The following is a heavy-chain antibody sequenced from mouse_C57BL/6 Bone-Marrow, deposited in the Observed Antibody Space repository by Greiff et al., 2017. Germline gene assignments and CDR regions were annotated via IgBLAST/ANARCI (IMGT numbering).Heavy chain of an antibody. CDR1: GFTFSSYG. Sequence: EVKLMESGGDLVKPGGSLKLSCAASGFTFSSYGMSWVRQTPDKRLEWVATISSGRSYTYYPDSVKGRFTISRDNAKNTLYLQMSSLKSEDTAMYYCASNYYGSSYGFAYWGQGTLVTVSA. CDR2: ISSGRSYT. D-gene: IGHD1-1*01. J-gene: IGHJ3*01. V-gene: IGHV5-6*01. CDR3: ASNYYGSSYGFAY.